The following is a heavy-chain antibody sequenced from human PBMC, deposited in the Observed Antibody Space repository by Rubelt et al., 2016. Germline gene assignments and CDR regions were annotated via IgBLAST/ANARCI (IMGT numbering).Heavy chain of an antibody. CDR2: IYYSGGT. CDR1: GGSINSYY. D-gene: IGHD1-20*01. V-gene: IGHV4-59*08. Sequence: GLVKPSETLSLTCTVSGGSINSYYWTWIRQPPGKGLEWIGYIYYSGGTNYNPSLKSRVTISVDTSKNQFSLKLSSVTAADTAVYYCARLGVTGTTWGFDYWGQGTLVTVSS. J-gene: IGHJ4*02. CDR3: ARLGVTGTTWGFDY.